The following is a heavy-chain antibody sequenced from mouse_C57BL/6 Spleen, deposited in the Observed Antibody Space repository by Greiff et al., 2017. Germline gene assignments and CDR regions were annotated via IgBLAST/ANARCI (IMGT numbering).Heavy chain of an antibody. Sequence: EVQLQQSGPELVKPGASVKISCKASGYSFTGYYMHWVKQSSEKSLEWIGEINPSTGGTSYNQKFKGKATLTVDKSSSTAYMQLKSLTSEDSAGYYCARDYGSSPRYFDVWCTGTTVTVSS. CDR1: GYSFTGYY. V-gene: IGHV1-43*01. J-gene: IGHJ1*03. D-gene: IGHD1-1*01. CDR3: ARDYGSSPRYFDV. CDR2: INPSTGGT.